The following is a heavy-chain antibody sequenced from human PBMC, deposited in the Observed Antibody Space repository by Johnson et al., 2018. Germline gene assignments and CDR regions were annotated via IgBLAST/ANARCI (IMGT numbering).Heavy chain of an antibody. V-gene: IGHV3-11*04. Sequence: QVQLVESGGALVEPGGSLRLSCAASGFTLSDYYLSWIRQAPGKGLDWVSYSSRAGPIYYGDSVRGRLTISRDNAKNSLYLKVNSLRDEDTAVYYCAGGCSSTSCYRTEYFQHGGQGTLVTVSS. CDR3: AGGCSSTSCYRTEYFQH. CDR2: SSRAGPI. J-gene: IGHJ1*01. D-gene: IGHD2-2*02. CDR1: GFTLSDYY.